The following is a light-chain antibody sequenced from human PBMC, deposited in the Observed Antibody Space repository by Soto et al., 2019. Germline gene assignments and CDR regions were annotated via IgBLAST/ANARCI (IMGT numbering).Light chain of an antibody. J-gene: IGKJ1*01. CDR1: QSISSW. CDR2: KAS. V-gene: IGKV1-5*03. Sequence: DIPMTQSPSTLSASVGDRVTITCRASQSISSWLAWYQQKPGKALKLLIYKASSLESGVPSRFSGSGSGTEFTLTISSLQPDDFATYYCQQYNNYPWTFGQGTKVEIK. CDR3: QQYNNYPWT.